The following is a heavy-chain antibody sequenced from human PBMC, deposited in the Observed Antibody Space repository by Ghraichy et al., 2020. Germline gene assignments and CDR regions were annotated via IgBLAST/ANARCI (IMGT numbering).Heavy chain of an antibody. CDR3: ARGTWEPLFRF. J-gene: IGHJ4*02. CDR2: ISHTGDT. D-gene: IGHD1-26*01. CDR1: GESFSNYY. V-gene: IGHV4-34*01. Sequence: TLSLTCAVYGESFSNYYWSWIRQSPGKGLEWIGEISHTGDTNFNPSLKTRVTISVDTSKSQLFLKVNSVTAADTAVYYCARGTWEPLFRFWGQGTLVTVSS.